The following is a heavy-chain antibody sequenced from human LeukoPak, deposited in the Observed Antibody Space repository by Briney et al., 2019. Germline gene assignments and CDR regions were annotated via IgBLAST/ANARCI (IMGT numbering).Heavy chain of an antibody. Sequence: SETLSLTCTVSGGSISSSSYYWGWIRQPPGKGLEWIGSIYYSGSTYYNPSLKSRVTISVDTSKNQFSLKLSSVTAADTAVYYCARDPLRITFGGVIVEAVFDYWGQGTLVTVSS. CDR2: IYYSGST. CDR3: ARDPLRITFGGVIVEAVFDY. D-gene: IGHD3-16*02. CDR1: GGSISSSSYY. V-gene: IGHV4-39*07. J-gene: IGHJ4*02.